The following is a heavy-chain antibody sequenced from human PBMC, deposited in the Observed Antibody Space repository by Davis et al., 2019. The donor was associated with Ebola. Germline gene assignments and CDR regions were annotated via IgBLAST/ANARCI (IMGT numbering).Heavy chain of an antibody. CDR2: IKQDGSEK. D-gene: IGHD2-2*01. Sequence: GESLKISCAASGFTFSSYWMSWVRQAPGKGLEWVANIKQDGSEKYYVDSVKGRFTISRDNAKNSLYLQMNSLRAEDTAVYYCAREGVDSSSTSCPYWYFDLWGRGTLVTVSS. CDR3: AREGVDSSSTSCPYWYFDL. CDR1: GFTFSSYW. V-gene: IGHV3-7*03. J-gene: IGHJ2*01.